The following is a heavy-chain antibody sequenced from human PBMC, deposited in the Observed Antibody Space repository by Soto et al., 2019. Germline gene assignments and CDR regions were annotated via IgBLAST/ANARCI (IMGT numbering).Heavy chain of an antibody. CDR1: GGSISSSRYY. CDR2: IYYSGST. V-gene: IGHV4-39*01. D-gene: IGHD2-8*01. J-gene: IGHJ6*03. Sequence: SETLSLTCTVSGGSISSSRYYWGWIRQPPGKGLEWIGSIYYSGSTYYNPSLKSRVTISVDTSKNQFSLKLSSVTAADTAVYYCAGVVFFSYYMDVWGKGTTVTVS. CDR3: AGVVFFSYYMDV.